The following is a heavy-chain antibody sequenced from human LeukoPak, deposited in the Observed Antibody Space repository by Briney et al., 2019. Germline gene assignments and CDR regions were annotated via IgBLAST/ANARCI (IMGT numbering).Heavy chain of an antibody. J-gene: IGHJ5*02. D-gene: IGHD2-2*01. CDR3: ARGSEDIVVVPDGIVYNWFDP. CDR1: GGTFSSYA. Sequence: SVKVSCKASGGTFSSYAISWVRQAPGHGLEWMGGIIPIFGTANYAQKFQGRVTITPDKSTSTAYMELSSLRSEDTAVYYCARGSEDIVVVPDGIVYNWFDPWGQGTLVTVSS. V-gene: IGHV1-69*06. CDR2: IIPIFGTA.